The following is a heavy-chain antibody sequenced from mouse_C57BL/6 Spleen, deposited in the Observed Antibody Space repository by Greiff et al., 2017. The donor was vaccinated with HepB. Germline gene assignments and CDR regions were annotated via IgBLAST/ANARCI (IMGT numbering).Heavy chain of an antibody. J-gene: IGHJ3*01. D-gene: IGHD2-10*02. CDR2: FYPGSGSI. CDR1: GYTFTEYT. V-gene: IGHV1-62-2*01. CDR3: ARHEEGSGYGNPLAY. Sequence: VQRVESGAELVKPGASVKLSCKASGYTFTEYTIHWVKQRSGQGLEWIGWFYPGSGSIKYNEKFKDKATLTADKSSSTVYMELSRLTSEDSAVYFCARHEEGSGYGNPLAYWGQGTLVTVSA.